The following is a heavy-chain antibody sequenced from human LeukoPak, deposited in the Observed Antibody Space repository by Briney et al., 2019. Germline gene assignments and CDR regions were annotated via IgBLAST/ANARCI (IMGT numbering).Heavy chain of an antibody. J-gene: IGHJ4*02. CDR3: ARQIVGAIANDY. V-gene: IGHV4-34*01. D-gene: IGHD1-26*01. CDR2: INHSGST. CDR1: GGSFSGYY. Sequence: SETLSLTCAVYGGSFSGYYWSWIRQPPGKGLEWIGEINHSGSTNYNPSLKSRVTISVDMSKNQFSLKLSSVTAADTAVYYCARQIVGAIANDYWGQGTLVTVSS.